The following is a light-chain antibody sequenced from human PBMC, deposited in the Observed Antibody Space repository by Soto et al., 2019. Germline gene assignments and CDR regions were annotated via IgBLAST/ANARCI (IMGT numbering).Light chain of an antibody. V-gene: IGLV1-47*02. Sequence: QSVLTQPPSASGTPGQRVTISCSGSSSNIGSNSVYWYQQLPGTAPKLLIYINNQRPSAVPDRFSGSKSGTSASLALSGLRSEDEADYYCASWDDRVSGWVFGGGTQLTVL. CDR2: INN. CDR3: ASWDDRVSGWV. J-gene: IGLJ3*02. CDR1: SSNIGSNS.